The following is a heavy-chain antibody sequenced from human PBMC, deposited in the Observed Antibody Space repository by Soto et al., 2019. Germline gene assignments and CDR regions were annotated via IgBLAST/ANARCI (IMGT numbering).Heavy chain of an antibody. CDR2: IYPFDSEV. CDR3: ARLLTTGGSHLCHTGVCHNMGGMDV. CDR1: GNNFNTYC. D-gene: IGHD2-8*02. J-gene: IGHJ6*01. Sequence: VESLKISCQVFGNNFNTYCIAWVLQMPGGGLDGMRMIYPFDSEVTYNPSFQGLVTLSVDKSIRTAYLQWSSLKASDTAIYFCARLLTTGGSHLCHTGVCHNMGGMDVWGQGTTVTVSS. V-gene: IGHV5-51*01.